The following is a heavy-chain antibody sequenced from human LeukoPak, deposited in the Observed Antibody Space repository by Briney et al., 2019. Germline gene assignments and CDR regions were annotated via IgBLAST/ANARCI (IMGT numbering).Heavy chain of an antibody. CDR1: GFSFGDYA. Sequence: RTGGSLRLSCTASGFSFGDYALSWFRQAPGKGLEWVGFIRSKAYDGTPEYAASLKGRFTISRDDSKSIVYLQMNSLETEDTAVYYCTRDWLLSPTRYYCDYWGQGTLVTVSS. V-gene: IGHV3-49*03. CDR2: IRSKAYDGTP. J-gene: IGHJ4*02. CDR3: TRDWLLSPTRYYCDY. D-gene: IGHD1-26*01.